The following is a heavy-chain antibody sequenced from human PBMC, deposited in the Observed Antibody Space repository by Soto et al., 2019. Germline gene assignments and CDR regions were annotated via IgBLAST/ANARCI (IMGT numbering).Heavy chain of an antibody. Sequence: SETLSLTCAVYGGSFSGYYWSWICQPPGKGLEWIGEINHSGSTNYNPSLKSRVTISVDTSKNQFSLKLSSVTAADTAVYYCARGLYYYDSSGYPNYYYGMDVWGQGTTVTVS. CDR2: INHSGST. D-gene: IGHD3-22*01. J-gene: IGHJ6*02. CDR1: GGSFSGYY. CDR3: ARGLYYYDSSGYPNYYYGMDV. V-gene: IGHV4-34*01.